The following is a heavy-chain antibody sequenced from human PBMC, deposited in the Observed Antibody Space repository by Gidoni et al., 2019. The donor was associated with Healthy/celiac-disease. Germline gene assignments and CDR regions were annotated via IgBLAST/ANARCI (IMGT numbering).Heavy chain of an antibody. V-gene: IGHV3-21*01. CDR1: GFTFSIYS. J-gene: IGHJ4*02. CDR3: AREAGGSSSWYGYYFDY. Sequence: EVQLVESGGGLVKPGGSLRLSCAASGFTFSIYSMNWVRQAPGKGLEWVSSISSSSSYIYYADAVKGRFTISRDNAKNSLYLQMNSLRAEDTAVYYCAREAGGSSSWYGYYFDYWGQGTLVTVSS. CDR2: ISSSSSYI. D-gene: IGHD6-13*01.